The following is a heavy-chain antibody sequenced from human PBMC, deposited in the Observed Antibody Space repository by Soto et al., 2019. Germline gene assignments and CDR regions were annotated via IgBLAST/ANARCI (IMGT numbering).Heavy chain of an antibody. D-gene: IGHD2-2*01. Sequence: QVQFVQSGAELKKPGASVKVSCKASGYTFTNYAMHWVRQAPGQRLEWMGWINAGNGNTKYSQKYPGRVTITRDTSARTAYVELTSLRSDDTAVYYCSRAGFCSSTSCSDAFDIWGQGTLVTVSS. CDR2: INAGNGNT. CDR1: GYTFTNYA. CDR3: SRAGFCSSTSCSDAFDI. J-gene: IGHJ3*02. V-gene: IGHV1-3*01.